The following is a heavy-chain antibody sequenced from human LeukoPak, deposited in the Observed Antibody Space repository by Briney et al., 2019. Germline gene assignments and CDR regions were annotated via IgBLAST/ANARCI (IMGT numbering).Heavy chain of an antibody. CDR3: ARGSIVHDAFEI. Sequence: GGSLRLSCAASGFTFSSYGMHWVRQAPGKGLEWVAVIWYDGSNKYYADSVKGRFTISRDNSKNALYLQMNCLRAEYTAVYYCARGSIVHDAFEIWGQGKMVTVSS. CDR1: GFTFSSYG. V-gene: IGHV3-33*01. CDR2: IWYDGSNK. D-gene: IGHD2-8*01. J-gene: IGHJ3*02.